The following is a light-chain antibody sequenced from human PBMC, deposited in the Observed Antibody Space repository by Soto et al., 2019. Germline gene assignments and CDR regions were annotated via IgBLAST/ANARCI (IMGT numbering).Light chain of an antibody. CDR3: QQLNSYPLT. CDR2: AAS. CDR1: QSISSY. J-gene: IGKJ4*01. V-gene: IGKV1-9*01. Sequence: DIQMTQSPSSLSASVGDRFTITCRASQSISSYLNWYQQKPGKAPKLLIYAASTLQSGVPSRFSGSGSGTEFTLTISSLQPEDFATYSCQQLNSYPLTFGGGTKADIK.